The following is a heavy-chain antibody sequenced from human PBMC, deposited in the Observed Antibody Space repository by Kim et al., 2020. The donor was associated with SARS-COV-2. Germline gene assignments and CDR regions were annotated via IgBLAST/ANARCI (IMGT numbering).Heavy chain of an antibody. J-gene: IGHJ4*02. V-gene: IGHV4-31*03. CDR2: IYYSGST. Sequence: SETLSLTCTVSGGSISSGGYYWSWIRQHPGKGLEWIGYIYYSGSTYYNPSLKSRVTISVDTSKNQFSLKLSSVTAADTAVYYCARWKFNYYDSRVLDYWGQGTLVTVSS. CDR3: ARWKFNYYDSRVLDY. CDR1: GGSISSGGYY. D-gene: IGHD3-22*01.